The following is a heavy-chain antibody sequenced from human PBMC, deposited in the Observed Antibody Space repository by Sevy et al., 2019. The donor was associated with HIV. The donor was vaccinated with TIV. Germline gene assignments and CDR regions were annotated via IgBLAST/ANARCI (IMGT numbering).Heavy chain of an antibody. Sequence: GGSLRLSCAASGFTFSTYNMNWVRQAPGKGLEWVSSISSSSTYIYYADSVKGRFTISRDNAKNSLYLQMNSLRAEDTAVYYCARDLVLPATTDYYYGMDVWDQGTTVTVSS. CDR3: ARDLVLPATTDYYYGMDV. J-gene: IGHJ6*02. CDR2: ISSSSTYI. D-gene: IGHD2-15*01. CDR1: GFTFSTYN. V-gene: IGHV3-21*01.